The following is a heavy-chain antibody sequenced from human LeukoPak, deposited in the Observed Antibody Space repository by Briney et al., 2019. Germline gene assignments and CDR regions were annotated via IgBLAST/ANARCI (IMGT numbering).Heavy chain of an antibody. CDR3: ARVLLGATTTNYYYYYMDV. CDR1: GDSISGYS. J-gene: IGHJ6*03. CDR2: ITSRSSHI. D-gene: IGHD1-26*01. Sequence: PSETLSLTCTVSGDSISGYSWGWIRQPPGRGLEWVSSITSRSSHINYADSAKGRFTISRDNAENSLYLQMNSLRAEDTAVYYCARVLLGATTTNYYYYYMDVWGKGTTVTVSS. V-gene: IGHV3-21*01.